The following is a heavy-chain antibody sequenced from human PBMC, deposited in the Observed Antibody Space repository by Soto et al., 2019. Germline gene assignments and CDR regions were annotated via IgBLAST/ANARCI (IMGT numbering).Heavy chain of an antibody. J-gene: IGHJ6*02. Sequence: QPGGSLRLSCTASGFTFGDYAMSWFRQAPGKGLEWVGFIRSKAYGGTTEYAASVKGRFTISRDDSKSIAYLQMNSLKTEDTAVYYCTRDRAQDYYDSSGYSLYYYYYGMDVWGQGTTVTVSS. CDR2: IRSKAYGGTT. D-gene: IGHD3-22*01. V-gene: IGHV3-49*03. CDR1: GFTFGDYA. CDR3: TRDRAQDYYDSSGYSLYYYYYGMDV.